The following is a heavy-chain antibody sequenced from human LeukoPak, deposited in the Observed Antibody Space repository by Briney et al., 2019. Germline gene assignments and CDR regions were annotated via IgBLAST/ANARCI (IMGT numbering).Heavy chain of an antibody. J-gene: IGHJ4*02. Sequence: SETLSLTCAVYGGSFSGYYWSWIRQPPGKGLEWIGEINHSGSTNYNPSLKCRVTISVDTSKNQFSLKLSSVTAADTAVYYCARGRFRYSSSWYPEDYWGQGTLVTVSS. D-gene: IGHD6-13*01. CDR1: GGSFSGYY. CDR2: INHSGST. CDR3: ARGRFRYSSSWYPEDY. V-gene: IGHV4-34*01.